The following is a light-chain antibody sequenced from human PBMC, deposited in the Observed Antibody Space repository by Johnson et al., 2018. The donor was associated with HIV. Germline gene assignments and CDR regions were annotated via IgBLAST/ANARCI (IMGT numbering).Light chain of an antibody. CDR2: DHN. CDR1: SSNIGNNY. J-gene: IGLJ1*01. V-gene: IGLV1-51*01. Sequence: QSVLTQSPSVSAAPGQKVTISCSGSSSNIGNNYVSWYQQLPGTAPKLLIYDHNKRPSGIPNRFSGSKSGTSATLGITGLQTGDEADYYCGTWASSLSSAYVFGTGTKVTGL. CDR3: GTWASSLSSAYV.